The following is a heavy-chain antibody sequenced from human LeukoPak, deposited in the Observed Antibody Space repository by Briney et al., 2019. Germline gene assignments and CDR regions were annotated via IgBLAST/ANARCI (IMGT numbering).Heavy chain of an antibody. J-gene: IGHJ3*02. CDR3: ARDNYYGSGSKLDAFDI. V-gene: IGHV3-66*01. D-gene: IGHD3-10*01. CDR2: IYSGGST. CDR1: GFTVSSNY. Sequence: GGSLRLSCAASGFTVSSNYMSWVRQAPGKGLEWVSVIYSGGSTYYADSVKGRFTISRDNSKNTLYLQMNSLRAEDTAVYYCARDNYYGSGSKLDAFDIWGQGTMVTVSS.